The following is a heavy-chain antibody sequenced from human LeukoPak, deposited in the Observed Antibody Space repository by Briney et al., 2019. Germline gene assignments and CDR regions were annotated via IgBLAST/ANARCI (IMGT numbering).Heavy chain of an antibody. CDR2: IYPGDSDT. Sequence: GESLKISCQGSGYSFTSYWIGWVRQMPGKGLEWMGIIYPGDSDTRYSPSFQGQVTISADKSISTAYLQWSSLKASDTAMYYCAAPYCGGDCYLKGDYYYGMDVWGQGTTVTVSS. D-gene: IGHD2-21*02. CDR1: GYSFTSYW. J-gene: IGHJ6*02. V-gene: IGHV5-51*01. CDR3: AAPYCGGDCYLKGDYYYGMDV.